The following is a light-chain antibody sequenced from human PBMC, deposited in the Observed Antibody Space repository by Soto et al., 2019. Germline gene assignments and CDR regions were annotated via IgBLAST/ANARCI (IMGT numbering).Light chain of an antibody. Sequence: QSVLTQPPSASGTPGHRVTISCSGSSSNIGSNTVNWYQQLPGTAPKLLIYSNNQRPSGVPDRFSGSKSGTSASLAISGLQSEDEADYYCASWDDGLNGQGVFGGGTKLPVL. V-gene: IGLV1-44*01. CDR3: ASWDDGLNGQGV. CDR1: SSNIGSNT. J-gene: IGLJ2*01. CDR2: SNN.